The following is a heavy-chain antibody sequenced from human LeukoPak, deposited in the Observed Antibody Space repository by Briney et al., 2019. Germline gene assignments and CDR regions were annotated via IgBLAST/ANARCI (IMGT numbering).Heavy chain of an antibody. Sequence: SETLSLTCTVSGGSISSYYWSWIRQPPGKGLEWIAYISGRESTNYNPSLKSRVTISVNTSKSQISLKLSSVTAADTAVYYCAREIVVPAAMRGYYYYCGMDVWGQGTTVTVSS. V-gene: IGHV4-59*01. CDR3: AREIVVPAAMRGYYYYCGMDV. D-gene: IGHD2-2*01. CDR1: GGSISSYY. CDR2: ISGREST. J-gene: IGHJ6*02.